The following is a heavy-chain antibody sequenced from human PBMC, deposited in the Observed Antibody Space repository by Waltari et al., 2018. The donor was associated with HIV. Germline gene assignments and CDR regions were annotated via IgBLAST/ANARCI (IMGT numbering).Heavy chain of an antibody. CDR1: GFPFDSSS. V-gene: IGHV3-48*01. Sequence: EVQLVESGGGLVQPGGSLRLSCAASGFPFDSSSMNWGRQAPGKGLEWISYISNNGDNMFYADSVKGRFSISRDNGKSSLYLHMNSLRAEDTAMYYCVRNIEYWGQGTLVTVSS. CDR3: VRNIEY. CDR2: ISNNGDNM. J-gene: IGHJ4*02.